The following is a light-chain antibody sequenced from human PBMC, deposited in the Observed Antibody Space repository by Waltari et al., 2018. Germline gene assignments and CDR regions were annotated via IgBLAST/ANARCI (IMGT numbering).Light chain of an antibody. CDR2: GAS. CDR3: QQYNNWPPWT. V-gene: IGKV3-15*01. CDR1: QSVSSN. Sequence: IVMTQSPGTLSVSPGERATLCCRSSQSVSSNLAWYQQKPGQAPRLLIYGASTRATGIPARFSGSGSGTEFTLTISSLQSEDFAVYYCQQYNNWPPWTFGQGTKVEIK. J-gene: IGKJ1*01.